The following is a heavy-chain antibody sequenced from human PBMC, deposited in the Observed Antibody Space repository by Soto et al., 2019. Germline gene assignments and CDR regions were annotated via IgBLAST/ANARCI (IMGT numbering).Heavy chain of an antibody. Sequence: QVQLQESGPGLVKPSETLSLTCTVSGGSISSYYWSWIRQPPGKGLEWIGYIYYRGNTNYNPSLKRRVTISLDTSKNQFSLKLSSVTAADTAVYYCARDPGYYDILTGYSTDYFDYWGQGILVTVSS. D-gene: IGHD3-9*01. V-gene: IGHV4-59*12. CDR3: ARDPGYYDILTGYSTDYFDY. J-gene: IGHJ4*02. CDR1: GGSISSYY. CDR2: IYYRGNT.